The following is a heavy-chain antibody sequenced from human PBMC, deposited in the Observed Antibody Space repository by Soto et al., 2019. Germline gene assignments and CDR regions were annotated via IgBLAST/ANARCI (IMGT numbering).Heavy chain of an antibody. Sequence: GGSLRLSCAPSGFSFNDYAMYWVRQAPGQGLEWVAIISSDGHHQFYLDNLRGRFTVSRDNSKNTLYLQMNSLGPEDTAVYYCSRGTYYPQSSGLHADYWGPGTVVTVSS. CDR2: ISSDGHHQ. CDR1: GFSFNDYA. J-gene: IGHJ4*02. V-gene: IGHV3-30*03. D-gene: IGHD3-22*01. CDR3: SRGTYYPQSSGLHADY.